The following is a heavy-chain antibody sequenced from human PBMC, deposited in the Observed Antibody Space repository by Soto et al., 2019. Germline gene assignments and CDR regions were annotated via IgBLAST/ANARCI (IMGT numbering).Heavy chain of an antibody. Sequence: QVQLVQSGAEVKKPGASVKVSCKASGYTFTSYGISWVRQAPGQGLEWMGWISAYNGNTNYAQKLQGRVTMTTDTSTSTAYMELRSLRSDDTAVYYCARSVWDCIGGSCYQYYYYYGMDVWGQGTTVTVSS. D-gene: IGHD2-15*01. CDR3: ARSVWDCIGGSCYQYYYYYGMDV. J-gene: IGHJ6*02. CDR2: ISAYNGNT. V-gene: IGHV1-18*01. CDR1: GYTFTSYG.